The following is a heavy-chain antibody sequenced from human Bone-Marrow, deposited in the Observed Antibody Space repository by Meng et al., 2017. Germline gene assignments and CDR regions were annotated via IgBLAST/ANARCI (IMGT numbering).Heavy chain of an antibody. Sequence: EVQLVESGGGLVQPGGSLRLSCAVSGFTFRNYAMIWVRQAPGKGLEWVSAISGSGSNTYYADSVKGRFTMSRDNSKNTLYLQMNSLRAEDTAVYSCARTGEFQLGFDLWGRGTLVTVSS. J-gene: IGHJ2*01. D-gene: IGHD7-27*01. CDR3: ARTGEFQLGFDL. CDR1: GFTFRNYA. V-gene: IGHV3-23*04. CDR2: ISGSGSNT.